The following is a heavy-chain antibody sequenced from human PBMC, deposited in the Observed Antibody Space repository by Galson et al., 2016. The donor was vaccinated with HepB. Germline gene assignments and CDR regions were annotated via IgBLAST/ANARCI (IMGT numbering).Heavy chain of an antibody. J-gene: IGHJ4*02. CDR3: VKGAGTIDY. CDR2: ISWNSGSI. Sequence: WIRQHPGKGLEWVSGISWNSGSIGYADSVKGRFTISRDNAKNSLYLQMNSLRDEDTAVYYCVKGAGTIDYWGQGTLVTVSS. V-gene: IGHV3-9*01. D-gene: IGHD6-19*01.